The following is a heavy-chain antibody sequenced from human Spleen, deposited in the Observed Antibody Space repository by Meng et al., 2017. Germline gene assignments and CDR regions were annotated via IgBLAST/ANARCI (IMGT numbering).Heavy chain of an antibody. V-gene: IGHV4-39*01. CDR2: IYHSGST. CDR3: ARRRGGSGRDC. Sequence: QVQLHESGPGLVKPSGTLSLTCAVSGGSISSSNYYWDWIRQPPGKGLEWIGAIYHSGSTSYNPSLQSRVTMFVDTSKNQFSLMLTSVTATDTAVYYCARRRGGSGRDCWGQGTLVTVSS. J-gene: IGHJ4*02. CDR1: GGSISSSNYY. D-gene: IGHD3-10*01.